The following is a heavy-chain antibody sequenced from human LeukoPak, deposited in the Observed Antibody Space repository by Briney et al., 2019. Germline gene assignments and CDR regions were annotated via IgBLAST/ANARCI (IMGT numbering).Heavy chain of an antibody. CDR2: IKEEGSEK. V-gene: IGHV3-7*05. D-gene: IGHD2-21*01. CDR3: VRDCGFHTFDY. CDR1: GFTFSNYW. J-gene: IGHJ4*02. Sequence: GGSLRLSCAASGFTFSNYWMTWVRQAPGKGLEYVVNIKEEGSEKYYVDSVKGRFTISRDNAKNSLYLQMSSLRGDDTAVYYCVRDCGFHTFDYWGQGTLVTVSS.